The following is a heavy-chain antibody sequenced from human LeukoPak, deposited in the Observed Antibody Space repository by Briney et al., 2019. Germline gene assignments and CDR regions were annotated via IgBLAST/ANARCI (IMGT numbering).Heavy chain of an antibody. D-gene: IGHD3-10*01. Sequence: GGSLRLSCAASGFTFSSCAMSWVRQAPGKGLEWVSAISGSGGSTYYAGSVKGRFTISRDNSKNTLFLQMNSLRAEDTAVYYCATEQWFVNSYYFDYWGQGTLVTVSS. J-gene: IGHJ4*02. V-gene: IGHV3-23*01. CDR1: GFTFSSCA. CDR2: ISGSGGST. CDR3: ATEQWFVNSYYFDY.